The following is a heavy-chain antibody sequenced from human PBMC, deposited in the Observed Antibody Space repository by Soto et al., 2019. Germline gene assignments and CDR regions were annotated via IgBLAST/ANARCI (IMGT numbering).Heavy chain of an antibody. V-gene: IGHV3-15*01. Sequence: LRLSCADSGFTFSNTWMSWVRQAPGKGLAWVGRIKSKTDGGTTDYAAPVTGRFTISRDHSTHTLYLQTNSLKTEHTAVSYCTTDFIDRRGWCWRAFYIWGKETRATVS. CDR1: GFTFSNTW. D-gene: IGHD2-21*01. J-gene: IGHJ3*02. CDR2: IKSKTDGGTT. CDR3: TTDFIDRRGWCWRAFYI.